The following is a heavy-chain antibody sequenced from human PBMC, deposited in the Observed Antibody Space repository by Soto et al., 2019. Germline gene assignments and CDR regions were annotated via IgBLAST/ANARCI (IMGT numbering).Heavy chain of an antibody. Sequence: EVQVVESGGGLVKPGGSLRLSCAASGFSFSSYSLNWFRQAPGKGLEWGSSISGTSTDIYYTDLVKGRFTISRDNVKNSLYLQMNSLRAEDTAVYCCARESDAAKAFDIWGQGTMVTVSS. CDR3: ARESDAAKAFDI. J-gene: IGHJ3*02. CDR1: GFSFSSYS. CDR2: ISGTSTDI. D-gene: IGHD6-25*01. V-gene: IGHV3-21*01.